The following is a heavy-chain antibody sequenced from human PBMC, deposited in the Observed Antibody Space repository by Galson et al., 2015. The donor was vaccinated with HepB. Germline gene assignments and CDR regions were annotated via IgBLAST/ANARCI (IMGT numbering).Heavy chain of an antibody. D-gene: IGHD3/OR15-3a*01. Sequence: SVKVSCKASGYTFTSYAMHWVRQAPGQRLEWMGWINAGNGNTKYSQKFQGRVTITRDTSASTAYMELSSLRSEDTAVYYCARDPGTFSDWSYWYFDLWGRGTLVTVSS. CDR1: GYTFTSYA. J-gene: IGHJ2*01. CDR3: ARDPGTFSDWSYWYFDL. CDR2: INAGNGNT. V-gene: IGHV1-3*01.